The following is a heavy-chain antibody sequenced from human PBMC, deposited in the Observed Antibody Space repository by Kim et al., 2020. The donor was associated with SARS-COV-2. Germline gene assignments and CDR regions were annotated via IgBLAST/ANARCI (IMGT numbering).Heavy chain of an antibody. V-gene: IGHV4-4*02. CDR1: GGSISSSNW. Sequence: SETLSLTCAVSGGSISSSNWWSWVRQPPGKGLEWIGEIYHSGSTNYNPSLKSRVTISVDKSKNQFSLKLSSVTAADTAVYYCARDRRLGFGELLWGAWDYYGMDVWGQGTTVTVSS. D-gene: IGHD3-10*01. CDR2: IYHSGST. J-gene: IGHJ6*02. CDR3: ARDRRLGFGELLWGAWDYYGMDV.